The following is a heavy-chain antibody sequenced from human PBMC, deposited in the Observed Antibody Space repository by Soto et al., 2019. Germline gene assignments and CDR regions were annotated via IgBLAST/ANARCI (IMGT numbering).Heavy chain of an antibody. CDR3: AKEPYSSGWYPGDYFDY. CDR1: GFTFSSYA. CDR2: ISGSGGST. V-gene: IGHV3-23*01. Sequence: PGGSLRLSCAASGFTFSSYAMSWVHQAPGKGLEWVSAISGSGGSTYYADSVKGRFTISRDNSKNTLYLQMNSLRAEDTAVYYCAKEPYSSGWYPGDYFDYWGQGTLVTVSS. J-gene: IGHJ4*02. D-gene: IGHD6-19*01.